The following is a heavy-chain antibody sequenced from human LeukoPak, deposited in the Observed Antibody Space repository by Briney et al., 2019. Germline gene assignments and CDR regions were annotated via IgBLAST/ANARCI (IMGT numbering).Heavy chain of an antibody. V-gene: IGHV3-30-3*01. CDR1: GFTFSSYA. J-gene: IGHJ4*02. CDR2: ISYDGSNK. D-gene: IGHD3-10*01. CDR3: ARDAPVTMVRGVIQNDY. Sequence: PGRSLRLSCAASGFTFSSYAMHWVRQAPGKGLEWVAVISYDGSNKYYADSVKGRFTISRDNSKNTLYLQMNSLRAEDTAVYYCARDAPVTMVRGVIQNDYWGQGTLVTVSS.